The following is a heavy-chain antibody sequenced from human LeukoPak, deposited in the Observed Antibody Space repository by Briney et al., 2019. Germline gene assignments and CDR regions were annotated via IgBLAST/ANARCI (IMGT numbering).Heavy chain of an antibody. CDR1: GYSFTSYW. D-gene: IGHD4-17*01. Sequence: GVSLKISCKVSGYSFTSYWIGWVRQMPGQGLEWMGFIYPGDSDTRYSPSFQGQVTISADKSISTAYLQWSSLKASDTAMYYCAREFDYGDYDWFDPWGQGTLVTVSS. J-gene: IGHJ5*02. CDR3: AREFDYGDYDWFDP. CDR2: IYPGDSDT. V-gene: IGHV5-51*01.